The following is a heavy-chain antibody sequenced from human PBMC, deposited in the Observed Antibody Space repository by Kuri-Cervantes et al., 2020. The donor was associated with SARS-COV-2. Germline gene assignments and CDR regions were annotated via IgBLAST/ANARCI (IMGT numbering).Heavy chain of an antibody. CDR2: IYNSGST. D-gene: IGHD1-26*01. V-gene: IGHV4-59*01. CDR1: GGSISSYY. Sequence: SETLSLTCTVSGGSISSYYWSWIRQPPGKGLEWIGYIYNSGSTNYNPSLKSRVTISVDASKNQFSLKLNSVTAADTAVYHCARVSGSGSNWAWYFDLWGRGTPVTVSS. CDR3: ARVSGSGSNWAWYFDL. J-gene: IGHJ2*01.